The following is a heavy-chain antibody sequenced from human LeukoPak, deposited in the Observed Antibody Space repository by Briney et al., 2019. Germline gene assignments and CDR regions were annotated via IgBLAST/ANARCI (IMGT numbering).Heavy chain of an antibody. Sequence: PSQTLSLTCTVSGGSISSGSYYWSWIRQPAGKGLEWIGRIYTSGSTNYNPSLKSRVTISVDTSKNQFSLKLSSVTAADTAVYYCAGFSGYAFYYYYMDVWGKGTTVTVSS. V-gene: IGHV4-61*02. CDR3: AGFSGYAFYYYYMDV. J-gene: IGHJ6*03. D-gene: IGHD5-12*01. CDR2: IYTSGST. CDR1: GGSISSGSYY.